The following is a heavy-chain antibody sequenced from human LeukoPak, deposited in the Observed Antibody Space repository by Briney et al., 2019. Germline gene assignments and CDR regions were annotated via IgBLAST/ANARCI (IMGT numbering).Heavy chain of an antibody. Sequence: GASVKVSCKASGYTFTSYGISWVRQAPAQGLEWMGWISAYNGNTNYAQKLQGRVTMTTDTSTSNAYMDVRNQQSDATVVYYCARTIVVVTADYFAYWGQGPLVTVSS. J-gene: IGHJ4*02. D-gene: IGHD2-21*02. CDR1: GYTFTSYG. CDR3: ARTIVVVTADYFAY. V-gene: IGHV1-18*01. CDR2: ISAYNGNT.